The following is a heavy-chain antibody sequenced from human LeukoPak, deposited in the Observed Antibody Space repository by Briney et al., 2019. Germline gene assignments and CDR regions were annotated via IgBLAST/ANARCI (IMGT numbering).Heavy chain of an antibody. V-gene: IGHV1-18*01. J-gene: IGHJ4*02. CDR1: GYTFTSYG. CDR3: ARGGFSVGDYYGSGSYLYYFDY. D-gene: IGHD3-10*01. Sequence: ASVKVSCKASGYTFTSYGISWVRQAPGQGLEWMGWISAYNGNTSYAQKFQGRVTMTRDTSTTTVYMELSSLRSEDTAVYYCARGGFSVGDYYGSGSYLYYFDYWGQGTLVTVSS. CDR2: ISAYNGNT.